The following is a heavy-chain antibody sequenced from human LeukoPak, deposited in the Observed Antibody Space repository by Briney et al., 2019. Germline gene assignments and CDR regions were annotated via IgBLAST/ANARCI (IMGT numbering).Heavy chain of an antibody. V-gene: IGHV1-2*02. CDR1: GYTFTGYY. Sequence: GASVKVSCKASGYTFTGYYMHWVRQAPGQGLEWMGWINPNSGGTNYAQKFQGRVTMTRDTSISTAYMELSRLTSDDTAVYYCARDPPSSIAGRPIFDYWGQGTLVTVSS. D-gene: IGHD6-6*01. CDR2: INPNSGGT. CDR3: ARDPPSSIAGRPIFDY. J-gene: IGHJ4*02.